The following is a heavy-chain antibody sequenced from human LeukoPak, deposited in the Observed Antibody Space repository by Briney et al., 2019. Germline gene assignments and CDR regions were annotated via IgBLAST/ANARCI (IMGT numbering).Heavy chain of an antibody. Sequence: GASVKVSCKASGYTFTSYYMHWVRQAPGQGLEWMGIINPSGGSTSYAQKFQGRVTMTRDTSTSTVYMELSSLRAEDTAVHYCASGWFGELLSFDYWGQGTLVTVSS. CDR1: GYTFTSYY. CDR3: ASGWFGELLSFDY. D-gene: IGHD3-10*01. V-gene: IGHV1-46*01. CDR2: INPSGGST. J-gene: IGHJ4*02.